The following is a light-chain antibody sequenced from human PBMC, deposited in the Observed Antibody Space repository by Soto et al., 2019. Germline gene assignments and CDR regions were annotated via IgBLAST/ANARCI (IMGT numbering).Light chain of an antibody. CDR3: SSSTGSTTVV. Sequence: QSALTQPASVSGSPGQSIAISCTGTSSDVGAYNLVSWYQQHPGQAPKLMIYDVTARPSGVSNRFSGSKSGNTASLTISGLQAEDEADCYCSSSTGSTTVVFGGGSKVTVL. CDR1: SSDVGAYNL. V-gene: IGLV2-14*03. CDR2: DVT. J-gene: IGLJ2*01.